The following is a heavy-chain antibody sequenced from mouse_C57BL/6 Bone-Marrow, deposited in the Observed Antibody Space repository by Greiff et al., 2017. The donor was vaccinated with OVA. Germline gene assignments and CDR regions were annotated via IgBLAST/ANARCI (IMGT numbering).Heavy chain of an antibody. D-gene: IGHD1-1*01. Sequence: EVQLQQSGPELVKPGASVTISCKASGYSFTDYNMNWVKQSTGQSLEWIGVINPNYGTTSYNQKFKGKATLTVDQSSSTAYMQLNSLTSEDSAVYYGARKNDYYGSSFAWFAYWGQGTLVTVSA. CDR1: GYSFTDYN. CDR2: INPNYGTT. CDR3: ARKNDYYGSSFAWFAY. V-gene: IGHV1-39*01. J-gene: IGHJ3*01.